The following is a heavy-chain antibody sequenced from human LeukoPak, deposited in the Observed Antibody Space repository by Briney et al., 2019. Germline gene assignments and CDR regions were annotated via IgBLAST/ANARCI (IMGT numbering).Heavy chain of an antibody. CDR2: INTNTGNP. Sequence: ASVKVSCKVSGYTLTELSMHWVRQAPGQGLEWMGWINTNTGNPTYAQGFTGRFVFSLDTSVSTAYLQISSLKAEDTAVYYCASRDGTMIVVDGAFDIWGQGTMVTVSS. V-gene: IGHV7-4-1*02. CDR3: ASRDGTMIVVDGAFDI. D-gene: IGHD3-22*01. CDR1: GYTLTELS. J-gene: IGHJ3*02.